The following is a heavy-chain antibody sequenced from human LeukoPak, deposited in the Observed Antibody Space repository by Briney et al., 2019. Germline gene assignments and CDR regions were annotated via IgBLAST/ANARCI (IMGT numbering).Heavy chain of an antibody. V-gene: IGHV3-23*01. D-gene: IGHD6-13*01. Sequence: GGSLRLSXAASGFTFSSYAMSWVRQAPGKGREWVSAISGSGDSTYYADSVKGRFTISRDNSKNTLYLQMNSLRAEDTAVYYCAKLKSWYFDYWGQGTLVTVSS. CDR2: ISGSGDST. CDR1: GFTFSSYA. J-gene: IGHJ4*02. CDR3: AKLKSWYFDY.